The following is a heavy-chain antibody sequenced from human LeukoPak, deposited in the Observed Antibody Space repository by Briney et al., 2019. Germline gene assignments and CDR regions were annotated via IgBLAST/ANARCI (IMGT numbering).Heavy chain of an antibody. D-gene: IGHD2-2*01. V-gene: IGHV1-2*02. Sequence: ASVKVSCKASGYTFTGYYMHWVRQAPGQGLEWMGWINPNSGGTNYAQKFQGRVTMTRDTSISTVYMELSRLRSDDTAVYYYARVDIVVVPAARAGDYWGQGTLVTVSS. CDR3: ARVDIVVVPAARAGDY. CDR2: INPNSGGT. J-gene: IGHJ4*02. CDR1: GYTFTGYY.